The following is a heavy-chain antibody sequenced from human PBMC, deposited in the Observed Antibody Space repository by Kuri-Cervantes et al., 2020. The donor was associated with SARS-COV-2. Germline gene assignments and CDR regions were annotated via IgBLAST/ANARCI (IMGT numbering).Heavy chain of an antibody. D-gene: IGHD1-26*01. CDR3: AREGVVGLVDY. CDR2: MNPNSGNT. J-gene: IGHJ4*02. Sequence: ASVKVSCKASGYTFTSYEINWVRQATGQGHEWMGWMNPNSGNTGYARKFQGRVTMTRNTSISTAYMEPSSLRSEDTAVYYCAREGVVGLVDYWGQGTLVTVSS. V-gene: IGHV1-8*01. CDR1: GYTFTSYE.